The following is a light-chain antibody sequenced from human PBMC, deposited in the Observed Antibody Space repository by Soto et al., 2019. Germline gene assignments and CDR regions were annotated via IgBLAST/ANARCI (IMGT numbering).Light chain of an antibody. CDR2: EVS. CDR3: SSYTSSSTYL. J-gene: IGLJ1*01. CDR1: SSDVGAYNY. Sequence: QSVLTQPASVSGSPGQSITISCTGTSSDVGAYNYVSWYQQHPDKAPKLMIYEVSHRPSGVSGRFSGSKSANTASLTISGLHTEDEADYYCSSYTSSSTYLFGSGTKVTVL. V-gene: IGLV2-14*03.